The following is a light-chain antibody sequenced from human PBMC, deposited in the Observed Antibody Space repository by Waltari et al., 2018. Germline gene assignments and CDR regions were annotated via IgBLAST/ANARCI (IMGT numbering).Light chain of an antibody. CDR3: LQYDAFTWA. V-gene: IGKV1-5*03. CDR1: QNIGTS. Sequence: DIQMTQSPSPLPAYVGHRVTMTCRATQNIGTSLAWYQQKPGKAPSLLIYKASSLQGDVPSRFSGSGSGTVFTLTISSLQPDDFATYHCLQYDAFTWAFGQGTRVEIK. CDR2: KAS. J-gene: IGKJ1*01.